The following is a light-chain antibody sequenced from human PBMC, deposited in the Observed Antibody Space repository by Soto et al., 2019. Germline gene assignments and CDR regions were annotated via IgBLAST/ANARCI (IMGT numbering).Light chain of an antibody. V-gene: IGKV3-15*01. CDR2: GAF. CDR3: QQYNDWPLT. Sequence: PVTLSVSPGERVTLSCMASQSVSDNLAWYQQKPGQAPSLLIYGAFTRATGVPARFSGAGSGTEFTLTISSLQSEDFALYYCQQYNDWPLTFGQGTKVDI. CDR1: QSVSDN. J-gene: IGKJ1*01.